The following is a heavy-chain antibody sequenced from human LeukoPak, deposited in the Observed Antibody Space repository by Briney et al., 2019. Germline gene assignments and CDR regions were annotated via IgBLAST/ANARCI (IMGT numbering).Heavy chain of an antibody. Sequence: PSETLSLXCTVSGGSISSGSYYWSWIRQPAGKGLEWIGRIYTSGSTNYNPSLKSRVTISVDTSKNQFSLKLSSVTAADTAVYYCARYFGRWGFDYWGQGTLVTVSS. D-gene: IGHD3-9*01. J-gene: IGHJ4*02. CDR2: IYTSGST. CDR1: GGSISSGSYY. V-gene: IGHV4-61*02. CDR3: ARYFGRWGFDY.